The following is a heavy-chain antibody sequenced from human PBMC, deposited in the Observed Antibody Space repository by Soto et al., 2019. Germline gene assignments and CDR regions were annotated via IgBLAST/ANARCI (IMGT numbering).Heavy chain of an antibody. CDR1: GYTFTNYD. J-gene: IGHJ4*02. CDR2: MNPSSGNT. V-gene: IGHV1-8*01. D-gene: IGHD3-10*02. Sequence: QVQLVQSGAEVKKPGASVKVSCKTSGYTFTNYDISWVRQATGQGLELMAWMNPSSGNTGYAQKFQGRVTMTRNTSVSTAYMELSSLRSDDTAVYYCARGGGDVRGELAAYWGQGTLVTVSS. CDR3: ARGGGDVRGELAAY.